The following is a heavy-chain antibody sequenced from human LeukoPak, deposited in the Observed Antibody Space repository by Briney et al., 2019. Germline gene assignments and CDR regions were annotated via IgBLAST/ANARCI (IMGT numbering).Heavy chain of an antibody. CDR1: GFKFRDFW. Sequence: PGGSLRLSCAASGFKFRDFWMNWVRQAPGKGLEWLANIREDGSEKYYAESVKGRFTISRDNTTTLLFLHLSSVRVEDTAVYYCARWDGQLFEWNMDVWGKGTTVTVSS. V-gene: IGHV3-7*01. CDR2: IREDGSEK. J-gene: IGHJ6*04. CDR3: ARWDGQLFEWNMDV. D-gene: IGHD6-6*01.